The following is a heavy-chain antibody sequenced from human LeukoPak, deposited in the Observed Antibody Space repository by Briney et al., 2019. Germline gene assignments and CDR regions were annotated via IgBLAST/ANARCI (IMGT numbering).Heavy chain of an antibody. V-gene: IGHV3-66*01. CDR2: IFSGGDT. CDR3: ARDPSAVTANTYA. CDR1: GFTVSNNW. J-gene: IGHJ5*02. D-gene: IGHD2-2*01. Sequence: GGSLRLSSAASGFTVSNNWMNWVRQAPGKGLEWVSLIFSGGDTQYADSVKDRFTISRDASKNTLYLQMSNLRAEDTAVYYCARDPSAVTANTYAWGQGTLVTVSS.